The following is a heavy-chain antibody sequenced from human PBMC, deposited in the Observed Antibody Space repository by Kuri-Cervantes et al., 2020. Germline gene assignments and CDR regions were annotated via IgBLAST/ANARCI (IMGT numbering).Heavy chain of an antibody. CDR3: SRRPPADSRGYHFDY. J-gene: IGHJ4*02. D-gene: IGHD3-22*01. CDR2: IYYSGTT. CDR1: GGSISSSSYY. Sequence: SETLSLTCTVSGGSISSSSYYWGWIRQPPGKGLEWIGSIYYSGTTYYNSSLKSRVTISVDTSKNLFTLKLSSVTAADTAVYYCSRRPPADSRGYHFDYWGQGTLVTVSS. V-gene: IGHV4-39*01.